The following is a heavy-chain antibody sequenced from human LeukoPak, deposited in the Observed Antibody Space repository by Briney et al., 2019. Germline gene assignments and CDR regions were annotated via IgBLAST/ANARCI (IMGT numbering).Heavy chain of an antibody. J-gene: IGHJ3*02. CDR1: GGTFSSYA. V-gene: IGHV1-69*04. CDR2: IIPILGIA. Sequence: GASVKVSCTASGGTFSSYAISWVRQAPGQGLEWMGRIIPILGIANYAQKFQGRVTITADKSTSTAYMELSSLRSEDTAVYYCARGQPVFDAFDIWGQGTMVTVSS. CDR3: ARGQPVFDAFDI. D-gene: IGHD1-1*01.